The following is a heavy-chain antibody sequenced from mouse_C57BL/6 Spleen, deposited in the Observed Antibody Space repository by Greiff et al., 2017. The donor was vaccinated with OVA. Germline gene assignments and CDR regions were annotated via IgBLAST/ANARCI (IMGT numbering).Heavy chain of an antibody. Sequence: VQLQQPGAELVRPGSSVKLSCKASGYTFTSYWMDWVKQRPGQGLEWIGNIYPSDSETHYNQKFKDKATLTVDKSSSTAYMQLSSLTSEDSAVYYCARGSYDEGFAYWGQGTLVTVSA. CDR3: ARGSYDEGFAY. J-gene: IGHJ3*01. CDR1: GYTFTSYW. D-gene: IGHD2-12*01. CDR2: IYPSDSET. V-gene: IGHV1-61*01.